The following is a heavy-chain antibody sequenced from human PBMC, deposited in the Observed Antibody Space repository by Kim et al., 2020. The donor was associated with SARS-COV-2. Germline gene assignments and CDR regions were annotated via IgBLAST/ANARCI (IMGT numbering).Heavy chain of an antibody. V-gene: IGHV3-30*18. CDR2: ISHDGSIT. CDR3: AKEQTSFTPLNFDF. Sequence: GGSLRLSCGASGFTFKNYGMQWVRQAPGKGLEWLAVISHDGSITHYADSVKGRFTISRDDSKNTLFLQMNSLRAEDTAMYYCAKEQTSFTPLNFDFWGQGTLVTVSS. D-gene: IGHD3-10*01. CDR1: GFTFKNYG. J-gene: IGHJ4*02.